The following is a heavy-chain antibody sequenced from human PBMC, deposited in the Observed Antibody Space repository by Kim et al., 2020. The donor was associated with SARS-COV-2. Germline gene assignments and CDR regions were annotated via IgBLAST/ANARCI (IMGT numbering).Heavy chain of an antibody. V-gene: IGHV4-59*01. CDR1: GGSISSYY. D-gene: IGHD1-26*01. J-gene: IGHJ3*02. Sequence: SETLSLTCTVSGGSISSYYWSWIRQPPGKGLEWIGYIYYSGSTNYNPSLKSRVTISVDTSKNQFSLKLSSVTAADTAVYYCARERFGELLQDAFDIWGQGTMVTVSS. CDR2: IYYSGST. CDR3: ARERFGELLQDAFDI.